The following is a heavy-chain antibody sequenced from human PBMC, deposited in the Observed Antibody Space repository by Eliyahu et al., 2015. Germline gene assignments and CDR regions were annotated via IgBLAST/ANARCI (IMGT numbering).Heavy chain of an antibody. Sequence: EVQLVESGGGLVQPGGSLRLSCAASGFTVSSNYXXWVRQAPGKGLEWVSVIYSGGSTYYADSVKGRFTISRDNSKNTLYLQMNSLRAEDTAVYYCARGYDYIWGSYRHTGYYYGMDVWGQGTTVTVSS. CDR3: ARGYDYIWGSYRHTGYYYGMDV. D-gene: IGHD3-16*02. CDR1: GFTVSSNY. CDR2: IYSGGST. V-gene: IGHV3-66*01. J-gene: IGHJ6*02.